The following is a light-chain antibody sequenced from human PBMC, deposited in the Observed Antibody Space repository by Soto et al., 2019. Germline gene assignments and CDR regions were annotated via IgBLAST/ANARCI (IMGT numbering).Light chain of an antibody. Sequence: EVVLTQSPATLSLSPGERATLSCRASQSVSNNNLAWYQQKPGQAPRLLIYDASNRAPGIPARLSGSGSGTDFTLTISSLEPEDFAVYYCQQRNNWLTFGGGTKLEIK. CDR1: QSVSNN. CDR2: DAS. CDR3: QQRNNWLT. V-gene: IGKV3-11*01. J-gene: IGKJ4*01.